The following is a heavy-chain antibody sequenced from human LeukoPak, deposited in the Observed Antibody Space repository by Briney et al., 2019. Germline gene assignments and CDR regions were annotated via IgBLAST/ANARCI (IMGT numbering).Heavy chain of an antibody. Sequence: GGSLRLSCAASGFTVTSNHMSWVRRAPGKGLEWVSLIYSGGSTYYADSVKGRFTISRDNSKNTLYLLMNSLRAEDTAVYYCARLISIYYGSGSYCRYFDYWGQGTLVTVSS. V-gene: IGHV3-53*01. CDR3: ARLISIYYGSGSYCRYFDY. CDR2: IYSGGST. D-gene: IGHD3-10*01. CDR1: GFTVTSNH. J-gene: IGHJ4*02.